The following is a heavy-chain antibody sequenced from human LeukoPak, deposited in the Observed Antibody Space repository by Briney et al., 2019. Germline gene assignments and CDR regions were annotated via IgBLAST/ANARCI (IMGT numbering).Heavy chain of an antibody. D-gene: IGHD2-8*01. J-gene: IGHJ4*02. V-gene: IGHV3-30*18. CDR1: GFTFRTYG. CDR3: TKDQDSHGLNY. CDR2: VSNDGSRT. Sequence: PGGSLRLSCAASGFTFRTYGMHWVRQAPGRGLEWVAVVSNDGSRTHYADSVKGRFTVSSDNSKNTLYLQMDSLRVEDTAVYYCTKDQDSHGLNYWGQGNLVTVSS.